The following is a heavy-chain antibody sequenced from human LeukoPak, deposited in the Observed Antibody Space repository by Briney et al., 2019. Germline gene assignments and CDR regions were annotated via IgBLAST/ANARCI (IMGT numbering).Heavy chain of an antibody. V-gene: IGHV4-39*01. D-gene: IGHD1-1*01. CDR2: IYYSGSP. CDR3: ATWRTAKTGFDY. Sequence: PSETLSLTCTVSGGSISNNNYYWAWIRQPPGKGLECIGSIYYSGSPYYNPSLKSRVTISVDTSKNQFSLRLSSVTAADMAVYYCATWRTAKTGFDYWGQGTLVTVSS. J-gene: IGHJ4*02. CDR1: GGSISNNNYY.